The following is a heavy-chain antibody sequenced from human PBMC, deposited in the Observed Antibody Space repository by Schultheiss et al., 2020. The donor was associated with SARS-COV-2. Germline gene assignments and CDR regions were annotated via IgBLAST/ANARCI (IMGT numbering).Heavy chain of an antibody. V-gene: IGHV4-59*12. J-gene: IGHJ6*02. CDR3: ARDRITGTTWVSYYYYYGMDV. D-gene: IGHD1-7*01. CDR2: IYYSGST. Sequence: SQTLSLTCTVAGGSITTYYWSWIRQHPGKGLEWIGYIYYSGSTNYNPSLKSRLTISVDTSKNQFSLKLSSVTAADTAVYYCARDRITGTTWVSYYYYYGMDVWGQGTTVTVSS. CDR1: GGSITTYY.